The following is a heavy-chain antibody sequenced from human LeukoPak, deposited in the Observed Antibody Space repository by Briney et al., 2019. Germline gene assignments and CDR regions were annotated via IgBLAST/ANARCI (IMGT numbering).Heavy chain of an antibody. J-gene: IGHJ6*03. D-gene: IGHD3-10*01. CDR1: GGSISSYY. Sequence: PSETLSLGCTVSGGSISSYYWSWIRQPPGKGLEWIGYIYYSGSTNYNPSLKSRVTISVDTSKNQFSLKLSSVTAADTAVYYCARGIGSGSYYNAYYYYYYMDVWGKGTTVTVSS. CDR2: IYYSGST. CDR3: ARGIGSGSYYNAYYYYYYMDV. V-gene: IGHV4-59*12.